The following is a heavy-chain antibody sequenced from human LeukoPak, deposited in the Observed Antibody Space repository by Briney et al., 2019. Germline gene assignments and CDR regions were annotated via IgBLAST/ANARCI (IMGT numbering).Heavy chain of an antibody. Sequence: ASVKVSCKASGYTFTSYGISWVRQAPGQGLEWMGWISAYNGNTNYAQKLQGRVTMTTDTSTSTAYMELRSLRSDDTAVYYCARASTSYYDDVWGSYRNSSYAFDIWGQGTMVTVSS. CDR1: GYTFTSYG. D-gene: IGHD3-16*02. CDR2: ISAYNGNT. J-gene: IGHJ3*02. CDR3: ARASTSYYDDVWGSYRNSSYAFDI. V-gene: IGHV1-18*01.